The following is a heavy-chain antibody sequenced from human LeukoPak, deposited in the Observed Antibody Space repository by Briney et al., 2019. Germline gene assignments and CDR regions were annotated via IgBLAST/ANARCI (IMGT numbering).Heavy chain of an antibody. Sequence: ASVKVSCTASGYTFTSYGISWVRQAPGQGLEWMGGIIPIFGTANYAQTFQGRVTITADESTSTAYMELSSLRSEDTAVYYCARSYNYYGSGSESSYWGQGTLVTVSS. CDR2: IIPIFGTA. CDR1: GYTFTSYG. CDR3: ARSYNYYGSGSESSY. D-gene: IGHD3-10*01. V-gene: IGHV1-69*13. J-gene: IGHJ4*02.